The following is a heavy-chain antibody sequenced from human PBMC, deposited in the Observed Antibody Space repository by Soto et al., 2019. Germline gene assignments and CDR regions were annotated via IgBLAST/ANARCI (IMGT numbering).Heavy chain of an antibody. V-gene: IGHV4-4*02. CDR3: ATLPPRIVVVFTEMPT. Sequence: QVQLRESGPRLVKPSGTLSLTCAVSGGSISSSYWWTWVRQAPGKGLQWIGEIYHSGITNYNPSLRSRVSMSVDKSNTEFSLSLPSVTAADTAVYYCATLPPRIVVVFTEMPTWGQGIVVTVSS. J-gene: IGHJ5*02. CDR2: IYHSGIT. CDR1: GGSISSSYW. D-gene: IGHD2-21*01.